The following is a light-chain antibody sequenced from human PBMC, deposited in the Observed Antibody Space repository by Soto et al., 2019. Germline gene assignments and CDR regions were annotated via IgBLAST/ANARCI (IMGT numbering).Light chain of an antibody. Sequence: DIQMSQSPSTLSASVGDRVTITCRASQSISSWLAWYQQKPGKAPKLLIYKASSLESGVPSRFSGSGSGTDFTLTISSLQPEDFATYYCLQSYSTRWTFGQGTKVDIK. CDR1: QSISSW. J-gene: IGKJ1*01. CDR3: LQSYSTRWT. V-gene: IGKV1-5*03. CDR2: KAS.